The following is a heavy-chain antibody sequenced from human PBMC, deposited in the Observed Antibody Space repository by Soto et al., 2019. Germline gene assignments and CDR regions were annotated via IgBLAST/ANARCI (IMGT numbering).Heavy chain of an antibody. CDR2: IWYDGSNK. D-gene: IGHD5-12*01. V-gene: IGHV3-33*03. CDR3: AKDLVVATIYSAFDI. Sequence: TGGSLRLSCAASGFTFSSYCMHWVRQAPGKGLEWVAVIWYDGSNKYYADSVKGRFTISRDNSKNSLYLQMNSLRTEDTALYYCAKDLVVATIYSAFDIWGQGTMVTVSS. J-gene: IGHJ3*02. CDR1: GFTFSSYC.